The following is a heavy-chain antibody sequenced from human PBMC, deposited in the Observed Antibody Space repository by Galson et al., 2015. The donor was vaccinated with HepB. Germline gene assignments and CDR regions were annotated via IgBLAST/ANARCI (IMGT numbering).Heavy chain of an antibody. D-gene: IGHD2-2*01. J-gene: IGHJ6*02. Sequence: SLRLSCAASGFTFSSYGMHWVRQAPGKGLEWVAFIRYDGSNKYYADSVKGRFTISRDNSKNTLYLQMNSLRAEDTAVYYCAKDRSAVVNIVVVPAAHRSYGMDVWGQGTTVTVSS. CDR1: GFTFSSYG. CDR2: IRYDGSNK. V-gene: IGHV3-30*02. CDR3: AKDRSAVVNIVVVPAAHRSYGMDV.